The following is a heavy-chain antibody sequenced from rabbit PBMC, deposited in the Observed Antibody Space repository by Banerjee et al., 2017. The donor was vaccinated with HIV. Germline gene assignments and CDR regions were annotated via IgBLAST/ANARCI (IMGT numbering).Heavy chain of an antibody. CDR3: ARDLAGAIGWNFNL. Sequence: QEQLVESGGGLVQPEGSLTLTCTTSGFSFSSNYYYMCWVRQAPGKGLEWIACILTSNSNRWYASWAKGRFTISKTSSTTVTLQMTSLTAADTATYFCARDLAGAIGWNFNLWGPGTLVTVS. CDR2: ILTSNSNR. V-gene: IGHV1S45*01. CDR1: GFSFSSNYY. J-gene: IGHJ4*01. D-gene: IGHD4-1*01.